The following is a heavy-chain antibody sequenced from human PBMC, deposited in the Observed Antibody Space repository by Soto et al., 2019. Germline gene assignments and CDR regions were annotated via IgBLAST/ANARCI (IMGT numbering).Heavy chain of an antibody. CDR1: GFTFSSYG. V-gene: IGHV3-30*18. Sequence: GGSLRLSCAASGFTFSSYGMHWVRQAPGKGLEWVAVISYDGSNKYYADSVKGRFTISRDNSKNTLYLQMNSLRAEDTAVYYCAKDRFEYCSGGSCYDFFDYWGQGTLVTVSS. J-gene: IGHJ4*02. CDR2: ISYDGSNK. CDR3: AKDRFEYCSGGSCYDFFDY. D-gene: IGHD2-15*01.